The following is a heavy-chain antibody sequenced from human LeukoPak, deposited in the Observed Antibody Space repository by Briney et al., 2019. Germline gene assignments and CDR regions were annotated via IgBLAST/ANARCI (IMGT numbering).Heavy chain of an antibody. J-gene: IGHJ4*02. CDR1: GGSISSYY. V-gene: IGHV4-34*01. CDR2: INHSGST. CDR3: ARGITMDGY. Sequence: SQTLSLTCTVSGGSISSYYWSWIRQPPGKGLEWIGEINHSGSTNYNPSLKSRVTISVDTSKNQFSLKLSSVTAADTAVYYCARGITMDGYWGQGTLVTVSS. D-gene: IGHD3-10*01.